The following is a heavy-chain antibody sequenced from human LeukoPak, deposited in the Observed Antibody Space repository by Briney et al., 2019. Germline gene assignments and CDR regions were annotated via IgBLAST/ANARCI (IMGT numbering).Heavy chain of an antibody. Sequence: SETLSLTCSVSGGSITSGGYYWTWIPQHPGKGLEWIGYIYYSGSTFHNPSLKSRVSMSVDTSKNQFSLNLSSVTAADTAVYFCERGAEDVLTGDDDFYFDNWGQGSLVTVSS. CDR2: IYYSGST. V-gene: IGHV4-31*03. J-gene: IGHJ4*02. CDR3: ERGAEDVLTGDDDFYFDN. CDR1: GGSITSGGYY. D-gene: IGHD3-9*01.